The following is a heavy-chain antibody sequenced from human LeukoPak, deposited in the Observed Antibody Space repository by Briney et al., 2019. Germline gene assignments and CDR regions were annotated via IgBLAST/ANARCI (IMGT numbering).Heavy chain of an antibody. CDR3: ARGPHYYDSSGYYED. CDR1: GGTFSSYA. V-gene: IGHV1-69*05. Sequence: ASVKVSCKASGGTFSSYAISWVRQAPGQGLEWMGGIIPTFGTANYAQKFQGRVTITTDESTSTAYMELSSLRSEDTAAYYCARGPHYYDSSGYYEDWGQGTLVTVSS. CDR2: IIPTFGTA. D-gene: IGHD3-22*01. J-gene: IGHJ4*02.